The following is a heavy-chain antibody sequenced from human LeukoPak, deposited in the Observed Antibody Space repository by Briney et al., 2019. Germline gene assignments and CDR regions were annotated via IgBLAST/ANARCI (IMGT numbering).Heavy chain of an antibody. CDR3: TNGDCRGGRCSSGAY. Sequence: GGSLRLSCAATGFTFRSYGMHWVRQAPGKGLEWVAYTRDDGSKNWYGDSVKGRFTISRDNPENTLYLQMKSLRGEDTAVYYCTNGDCRGGRCSSGAYWGQGTLVTVSS. V-gene: IGHV3-30*02. D-gene: IGHD2-15*01. CDR1: GFTFRSYG. J-gene: IGHJ4*02. CDR2: TRDDGSKN.